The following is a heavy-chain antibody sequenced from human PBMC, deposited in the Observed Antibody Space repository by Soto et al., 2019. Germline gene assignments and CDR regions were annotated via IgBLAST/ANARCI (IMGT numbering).Heavy chain of an antibody. D-gene: IGHD3-22*01. Sequence: EVQLVDSGGDLVKPGGSLRLSCAGSGSAFSDAWINWVRQAPGKGLEWVGRIKSKALGGTTDFAAPVRGRFAITRDDSAKMAYMQMNSLNTEDTAVYYCTTDSYATMTGVRFDYWGHGTLVTVSS. J-gene: IGHJ4*01. CDR3: TTDSYATMTGVRFDY. CDR1: GSAFSDAW. CDR2: IKSKALGGTT. V-gene: IGHV3-15*07.